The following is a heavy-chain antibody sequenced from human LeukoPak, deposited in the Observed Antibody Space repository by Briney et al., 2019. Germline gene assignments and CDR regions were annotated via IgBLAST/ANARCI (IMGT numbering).Heavy chain of an antibody. CDR2: IRYDGTNK. CDR1: GFTFSSYW. Sequence: GGSLRLSCAASGFTFSSYWMHWVRQAAGKGLEWVTFIRYDGTNKYYADSVKGRFTISRDNSKNTLYLQMNSLRAEDTAVYYCAKDSAAPITITMVRGRWYFDYWGQGTLVTVSS. V-gene: IGHV3-30*02. J-gene: IGHJ4*02. D-gene: IGHD3-10*01. CDR3: AKDSAAPITITMVRGRWYFDY.